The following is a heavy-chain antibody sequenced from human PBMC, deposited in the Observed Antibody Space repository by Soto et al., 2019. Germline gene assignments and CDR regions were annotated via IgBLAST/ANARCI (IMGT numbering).Heavy chain of an antibody. D-gene: IGHD6-13*01. V-gene: IGHV3-73*02. CDR2: IRSKANSYAT. Sequence: EVQLVESGGGLVQPGGSLKLSCAASGFTFSGSAMHWVRQASGKGLEWVGRIRSKANSYATAYAASVKGRLTVSRDDSNNTAYLQLSSLKTEDAAVYYCTPEGAGFAYWGQGTLFTVSS. CDR3: TPEGAGFAY. J-gene: IGHJ4*02. CDR1: GFTFSGSA.